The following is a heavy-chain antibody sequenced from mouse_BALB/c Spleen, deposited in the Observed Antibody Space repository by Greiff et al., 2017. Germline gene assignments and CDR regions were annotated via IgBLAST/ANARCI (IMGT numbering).Heavy chain of an antibody. CDR1: GYTFTSYW. D-gene: IGHD2-4*01. J-gene: IGHJ3*01. Sequence: VQLQQPGAELVRPGASVKLSCKASGYTFTSYWINWVKQRPGQGLEWIGNIYPSDSYTNYNQKFKDKATLTVDKSSSTACMQLSSPTSEDSAVYYCTRWDDYDVGVAYWGQGTLVTVSA. CDR3: TRWDDYDVGVAY. V-gene: IGHV1-69*02. CDR2: IYPSDSYT.